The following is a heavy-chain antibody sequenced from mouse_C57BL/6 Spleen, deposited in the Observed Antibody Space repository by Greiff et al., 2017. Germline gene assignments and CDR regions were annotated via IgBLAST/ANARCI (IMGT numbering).Heavy chain of an antibody. J-gene: IGHJ2*01. CDR2: IYPEDGDT. V-gene: IGHV14-1*01. Sequence: EVLLVESGPELVRPGASVKLSCTASGFTLKGYYMHWVKQRPGQGLEWIGRIYPEDGDTEYAAKFQGKATMTADTSSNTAYMLLSSPEAEDPAVYCWTTKDYGGQGTTLKVSS. CDR3: TTKDY. CDR1: GFTLKGYY.